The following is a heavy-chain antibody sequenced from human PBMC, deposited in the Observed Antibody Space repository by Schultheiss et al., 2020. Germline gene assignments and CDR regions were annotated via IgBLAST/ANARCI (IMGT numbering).Heavy chain of an antibody. Sequence: GGSLRLSCAASGFSLSSYWMHWVRQAPGEGLVWVSSINTDGSSTYFADSVRGRFTISRDNAKNTLYLQMNSLRAEDTAVYYCGRGPRFYFAIDVWGKGTMVTVSS. CDR2: INTDGSST. CDR1: GFSLSSYW. J-gene: IGHJ6*04. CDR3: GRGPRFYFAIDV. V-gene: IGHV3-74*01.